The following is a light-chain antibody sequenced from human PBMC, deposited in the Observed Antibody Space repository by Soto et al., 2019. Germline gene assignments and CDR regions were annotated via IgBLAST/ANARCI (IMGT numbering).Light chain of an antibody. CDR1: YSDVDGYDY. CDR2: EVS. Sequence: QSVLTQPASVSGSPGQSITISCTGSYSDVDGYDYVSWYQQHPGKAPKLIIFEVSNRPSGVSYRFSGSKSATMASLTISGLQAEEEADYYCSSYSRSSTYVFGTGTKVTVL. J-gene: IGLJ1*01. V-gene: IGLV2-14*01. CDR3: SSYSRSSTYV.